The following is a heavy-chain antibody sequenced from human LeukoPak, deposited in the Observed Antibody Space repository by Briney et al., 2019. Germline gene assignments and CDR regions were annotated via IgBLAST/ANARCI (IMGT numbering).Heavy chain of an antibody. Sequence: SETLSLTCAVYGGCFSGYYWSWIRQPPGKGLEWIGEINHSGSTNYNPSLKSRVTISVDTSKNQFSLKLSSVTAADTAVYYCARASTMVRGAGRFDPWGQGTLVTVST. V-gene: IGHV4-34*01. CDR1: GGCFSGYY. J-gene: IGHJ5*02. CDR2: INHSGST. CDR3: ARASTMVRGAGRFDP. D-gene: IGHD3-10*01.